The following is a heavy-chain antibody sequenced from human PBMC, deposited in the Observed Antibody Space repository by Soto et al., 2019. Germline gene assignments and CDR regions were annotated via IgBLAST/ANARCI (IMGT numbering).Heavy chain of an antibody. Sequence: GGSLRLSCAASGFTFSDYYMSWIRQAPGKGLEWVSYISTRSSSIYYADSVKGRFTTSRDNAKNSLYLQMNNLRAEDTAVYYCARAVSGFDYWGQGTLVTVSS. V-gene: IGHV3-11*01. CDR1: GFTFSDYY. CDR2: ISTRSSSI. CDR3: ARAVSGFDY. J-gene: IGHJ4*02.